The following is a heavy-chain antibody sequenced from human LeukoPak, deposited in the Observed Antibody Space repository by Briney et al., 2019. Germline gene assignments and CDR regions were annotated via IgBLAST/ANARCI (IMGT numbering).Heavy chain of an antibody. CDR1: GGSISSGDYY. J-gene: IGHJ4*02. Sequence: SETLSLTCTVSGGSISSGDYYWSWIRQPPGKGLEWIGYIYYSGSTYYNPSLKSRVTISVDTSKNQFSLKLSSVTAADTAVYYCARVYKKQWLVSNWGQGTLVTVSS. CDR3: ARVYKKQWLVSN. V-gene: IGHV4-30-4*08. D-gene: IGHD6-19*01. CDR2: IYYSGST.